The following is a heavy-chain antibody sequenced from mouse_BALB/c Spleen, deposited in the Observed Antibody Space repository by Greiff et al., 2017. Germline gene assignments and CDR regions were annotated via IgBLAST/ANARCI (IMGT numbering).Heavy chain of an antibody. J-gene: IGHJ4*01. CDR3: ARPYGSSYNYYAMDY. V-gene: IGHV5-17*02. CDR2: ISSGSSTI. CDR1: GFTFSSFG. Sequence: EVMLVESGGGLVQPGGSRKLSCAASGFTFSSFGMHWVRQAPEKGLEWVAYISSGSSTIYYADTVKGRFTISRDNPKNTLFLQMTSLRSEDTAMYYCARPYGSSYNYYAMDYWGQGTSVTVSS. D-gene: IGHD1-1*01.